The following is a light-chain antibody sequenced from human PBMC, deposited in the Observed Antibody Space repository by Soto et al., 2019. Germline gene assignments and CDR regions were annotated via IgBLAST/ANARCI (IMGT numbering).Light chain of an antibody. J-gene: IGKJ1*01. V-gene: IGKV4-1*01. CDR3: QQCYGTPPWT. CDR1: ERVLYSSDNKND. Sequence: DIVMTPSPDSLAVSLGERATINCNSGERVLYSSDNKNDLAWYQQKPGGPPTLLIYWASTRDSGCLERFSGSGSGTDFTLTISSLQAEDVAVYYCQQCYGTPPWTFGQGTKVDTK. CDR2: WAS.